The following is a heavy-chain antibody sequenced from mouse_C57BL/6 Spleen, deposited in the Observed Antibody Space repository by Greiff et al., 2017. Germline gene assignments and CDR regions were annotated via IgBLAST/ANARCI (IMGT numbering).Heavy chain of an antibody. J-gene: IGHJ2*01. CDR3: AGTTVVAEGYYFDY. D-gene: IGHD1-1*01. CDR1: GYTFTSYW. V-gene: IGHV1-64*01. Sequence: QVQLQQSGAELVKPGASVKLSCKASGYTFTSYWMHWVKQRPGQGLEWIGMIHPNSGSTNYNEKFKSKATLTVDKSSSTAYMQLSSLTSEDSAVYYCAGTTVVAEGYYFDYWGQGTTLTVSS. CDR2: IHPNSGST.